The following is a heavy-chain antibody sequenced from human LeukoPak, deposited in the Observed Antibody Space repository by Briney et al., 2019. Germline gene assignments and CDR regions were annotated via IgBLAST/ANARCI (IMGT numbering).Heavy chain of an antibody. J-gene: IGHJ6*03. CDR2: INPSGGST. V-gene: IGHV1-46*01. D-gene: IGHD1-26*01. CDR3: ARDAALIVGANRYYYYYMDV. CDR1: GYTFTYYN. Sequence: ASVKVSCKTSGYTFTYYNLHGVRQATGQRREWMGIINPSGGSTSYAQKFQGRVTMTRDTSTSTVYMELSRLRSEDTAVYYCARDAALIVGANRYYYYYMDVWGKGTTVTISS.